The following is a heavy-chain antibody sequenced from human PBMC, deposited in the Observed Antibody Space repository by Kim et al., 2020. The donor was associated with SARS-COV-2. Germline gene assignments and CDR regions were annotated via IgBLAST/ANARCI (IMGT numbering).Heavy chain of an antibody. V-gene: IGHV4-61*01. Sequence: SETLSLTCTVSGGSVSSGSYYWSWIRQPPGKGLEWIGYIYYSGSTNYNPSLKSRVTISVDTSKNQFSLKLSSVTAADTAVYYCARLKGHDAFDIWGQGTMVTVSS. CDR1: GGSVSSGSYY. CDR3: ARLKGHDAFDI. CDR2: IYYSGST. J-gene: IGHJ3*02.